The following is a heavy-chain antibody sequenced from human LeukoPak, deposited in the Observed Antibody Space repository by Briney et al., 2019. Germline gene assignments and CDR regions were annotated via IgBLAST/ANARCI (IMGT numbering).Heavy chain of an antibody. D-gene: IGHD5-24*01. Sequence: SETLSLTCTVSGGSISTNGYYWSWSRQHPGKGLEWIAYIYNSGSTSYNPSLKSRVTISIDASKNQFSLKLTSVTAADTAVYYCARETIWHTNFDYWGQGTLVTVSS. CDR2: IYNSGST. J-gene: IGHJ4*02. CDR3: ARETIWHTNFDY. V-gene: IGHV4-31*03. CDR1: GGSISTNGYY.